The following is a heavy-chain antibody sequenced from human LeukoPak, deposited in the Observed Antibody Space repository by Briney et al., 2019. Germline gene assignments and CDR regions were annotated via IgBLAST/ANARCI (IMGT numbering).Heavy chain of an antibody. D-gene: IGHD3-16*02. V-gene: IGHV3-53*01. J-gene: IGHJ4*02. Sequence: PGGSLRLSCAASGFTVISNLMTWVRKSPGRGLEWLSSIYSGGATYYADSVKGRFTISRDHSNNSVSLQMTNLRVEDTAIYYCARGAYRISWPGINYWGQGTLVTVSS. CDR3: ARGAYRISWPGINY. CDR2: IYSGGAT. CDR1: GFTVISNL.